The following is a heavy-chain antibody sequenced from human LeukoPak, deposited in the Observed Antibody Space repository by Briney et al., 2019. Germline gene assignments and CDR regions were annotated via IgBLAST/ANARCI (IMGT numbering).Heavy chain of an antibody. J-gene: IGHJ6*02. Sequence: ASVKVSCKASGGTFSSYAISWVRQAPGQGLEWMGGIIPIFGTANYAQKFQGRVTITANESTSTAYMELSSLRSEDTAVYYCARGSGSYSSEPPRYYYYGMDVWGQGTTVTVSS. V-gene: IGHV1-69*13. CDR3: ARGSGSYSSEPPRYYYYGMDV. CDR1: GGTFSSYA. D-gene: IGHD1-26*01. CDR2: IIPIFGTA.